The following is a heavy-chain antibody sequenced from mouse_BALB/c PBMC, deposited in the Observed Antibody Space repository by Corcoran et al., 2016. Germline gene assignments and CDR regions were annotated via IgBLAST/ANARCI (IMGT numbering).Heavy chain of an antibody. Sequence: QIQLVQSGPELKKPGETVKISCKASGYTFTNYGMNWVKKAPGKGLKWMGWINTYTGEPTYADDFKGRFAFSLETTASTAYLQINNLKNEDMATYFCATMITSWFAYWGQGTLVTVSA. CDR3: ATMITSWFAY. CDR1: GYTFTNYG. J-gene: IGHJ3*01. V-gene: IGHV9-1*02. D-gene: IGHD2-4*01. CDR2: INTYTGEP.